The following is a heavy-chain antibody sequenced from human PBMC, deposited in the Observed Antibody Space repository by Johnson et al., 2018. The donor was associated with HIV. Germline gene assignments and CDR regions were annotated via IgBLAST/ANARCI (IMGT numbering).Heavy chain of an antibody. V-gene: IGHV3-15*01. D-gene: IGHD6-19*01. CDR3: VRDRVSGWDDAFDI. CDR1: GFTFSNAW. J-gene: IGHJ3*02. Sequence: VQLVESGGGLVKPGGSLRLSCAASGFTFSNAWMSWVCQAPGKGLEWVGRIKSKTDGGTTDYAAPVKGRFTIARDDSKNTLYLQMNSLSAEDTAVDYCVRDRVSGWDDAFDIWGQGTMVTVSS. CDR2: IKSKTDGGTT.